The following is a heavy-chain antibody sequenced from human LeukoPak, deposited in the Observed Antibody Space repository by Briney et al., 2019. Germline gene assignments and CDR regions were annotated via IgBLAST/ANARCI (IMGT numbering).Heavy chain of an antibody. V-gene: IGHV1-69*06. D-gene: IGHD5-12*01. J-gene: IGHJ4*02. CDR2: IIPIFGTA. CDR3: ARDDGRGYSGYDYFLDY. Sequence: SVKVSCKASGGSFSSYAISWVRQAPGQGLEWMGGIIPIFGTANYAQKFQGRVTITADKSTSTAYMELSSLRSEDTAVYYCARDDGRGYSGYDYFLDYWGQGTLVTVSS. CDR1: GGSFSSYA.